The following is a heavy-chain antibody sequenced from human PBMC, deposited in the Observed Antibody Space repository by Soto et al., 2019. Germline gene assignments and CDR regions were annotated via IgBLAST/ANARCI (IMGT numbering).Heavy chain of an antibody. D-gene: IGHD3-10*01. V-gene: IGHV4-31*03. CDR2: IYYSGST. Sequence: SEPLSLTCTVSGGSISSGGYYWSWIRQHPGKGLEWIGYIYYSGSTYYNPSLKSRVTISVDTSKNQFSLKLSSVTAADTAVYYCARAKRGPRPGAFDYWGQGTLVTVSS. CDR1: GGSISSGGYY. CDR3: ARAKRGPRPGAFDY. J-gene: IGHJ4*02.